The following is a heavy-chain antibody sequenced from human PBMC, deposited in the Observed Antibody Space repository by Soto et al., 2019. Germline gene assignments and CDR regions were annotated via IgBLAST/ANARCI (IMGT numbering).Heavy chain of an antibody. Sequence: SETLSLTCSVAGDSMTTYAYYWGWIRQSPGRGLEWIGSIYHNGGAYYNPSLKSRVTISVNTSKNQFSLKLLSVTAADTAVYFCTRRVDLAKKGGSFDYWGQGKSVTVSS. D-gene: IGHD5-12*01. CDR3: TRRVDLAKKGGSFDY. J-gene: IGHJ4*02. CDR2: IYHNGGA. V-gene: IGHV4-39*01. CDR1: GDSMTTYAYY.